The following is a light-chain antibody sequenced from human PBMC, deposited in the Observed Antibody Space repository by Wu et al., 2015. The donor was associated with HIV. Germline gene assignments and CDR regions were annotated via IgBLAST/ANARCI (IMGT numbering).Light chain of an antibody. J-gene: IGKJ5*01. CDR2: GAS. Sequence: EIVMTQSPATLSVSPGDTATLSCRASQSVSSKLVWYQQRPGQAPRLLIYGASTRATGIPARFSGSGSGREFTLNISNMQSEDFAIYYCQQYNNWVTFGQGTRLEIK. CDR3: QQYNNWVT. CDR1: QSVSSK. V-gene: IGKV3-15*01.